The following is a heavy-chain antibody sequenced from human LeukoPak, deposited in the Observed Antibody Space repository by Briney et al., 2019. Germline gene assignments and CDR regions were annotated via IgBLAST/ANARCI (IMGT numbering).Heavy chain of an antibody. CDR1: EFIFSSYG. Sequence: GGSLRLSCAASEFIFSSYGMHWVRQAPGKGLEWVAVIWYDGSNKYYADSVKGRFTISRDNSKNTLYLQMNSLRAEDTAVYYCARRTLRVYYMDVWGKGTTVTVSS. J-gene: IGHJ6*03. CDR2: IWYDGSNK. D-gene: IGHD3-3*01. CDR3: ARRTLRVYYMDV. V-gene: IGHV3-33*01.